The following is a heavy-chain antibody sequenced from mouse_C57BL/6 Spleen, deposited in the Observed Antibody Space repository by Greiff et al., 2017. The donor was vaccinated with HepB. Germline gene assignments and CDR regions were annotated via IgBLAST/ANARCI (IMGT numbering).Heavy chain of an antibody. Sequence: EVKLVESGPGLVKPSQSLSLTCSVTGYSITSGYYWYWIRQFPGNKLEWMVYISYDGSNNYNPSLKNRTAITLDTSKNTFFLKLNSVTTEDTATYYCAGEGGYYAAWFAYWGQGTLVTVSA. D-gene: IGHD2-3*01. CDR1: GYSITSGYY. CDR3: AGEGGYYAAWFAY. J-gene: IGHJ3*01. V-gene: IGHV3-6*01. CDR2: ISYDGSN.